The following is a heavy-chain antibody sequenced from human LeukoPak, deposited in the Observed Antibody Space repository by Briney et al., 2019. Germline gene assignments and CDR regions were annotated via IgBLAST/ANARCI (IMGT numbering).Heavy chain of an antibody. CDR3: ARRADYGGKIKGGTDY. CDR1: GFTFSSYA. Sequence: GGSLRLSCAASGFTFSSYAMSWVRQAPGKGLEWVSSIGSSGANIYYADSVKGRFTISRDNSKNTLYLQMNSLRAEDTAVYYCARRADYGGKIKGGTDYWGQGTLVTVSS. J-gene: IGHJ4*02. D-gene: IGHD4-23*01. V-gene: IGHV3-23*01. CDR2: IGSSGANI.